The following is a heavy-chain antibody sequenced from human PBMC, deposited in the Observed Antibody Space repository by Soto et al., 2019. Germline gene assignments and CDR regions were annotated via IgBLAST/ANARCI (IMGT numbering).Heavy chain of an antibody. D-gene: IGHD3-9*01. CDR2: ISGSGGST. CDR3: AKGQLRYFDWLTEIFDY. Sequence: GGSLRLSCAASGFTFSSYAMSWVRQAPGKGLEWVSAISGSGGSTYYADSVKGRFTISRDNSKNTLYLQMNSLRAEDTAVYYCAKGQLRYFDWLTEIFDYWGQGTLVTVSS. J-gene: IGHJ4*02. CDR1: GFTFSSYA. V-gene: IGHV3-23*01.